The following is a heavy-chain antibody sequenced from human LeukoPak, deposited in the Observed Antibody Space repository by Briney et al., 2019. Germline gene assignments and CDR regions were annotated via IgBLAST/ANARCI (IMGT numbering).Heavy chain of an antibody. J-gene: IGHJ5*02. CDR3: ASLVIWSDP. V-gene: IGHV1-69*13. CDR2: IIPIFGQP. D-gene: IGHD3-9*01. CDR1: GGTFSSYA. Sequence: ASARVSCKASGGTFSSYAISWVRQAPEQRLECMGGIIPIFGQPNYAQKFQGRVTINADESTSTNYMELSSLRSEDTAVYYCASLVIWSDPWGQGTLVTVSS.